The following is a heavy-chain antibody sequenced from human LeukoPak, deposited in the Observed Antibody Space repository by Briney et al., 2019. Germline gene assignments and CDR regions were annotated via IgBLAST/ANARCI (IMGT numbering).Heavy chain of an antibody. CDR2: IKQDGSEK. D-gene: IGHD5-24*01. Sequence: GGSLRLSCAASGFIFSSHSMTWVRQAPGKGLEWVADIKQDGSEKYYVDSVKGRFTISRDNGKNSLYLQMNSLRVEDTAVYYCARVREMATIFDYWGQGTLVTVSS. J-gene: IGHJ4*02. CDR1: GFIFSSHS. CDR3: ARVREMATIFDY. V-gene: IGHV3-7*01.